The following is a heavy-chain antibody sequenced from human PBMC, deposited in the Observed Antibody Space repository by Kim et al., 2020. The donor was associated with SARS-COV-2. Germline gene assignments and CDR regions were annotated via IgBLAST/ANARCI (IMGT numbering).Heavy chain of an antibody. V-gene: IGHV3-64*01. CDR2: ISSNGGST. J-gene: IGHJ4*02. CDR1: GFTFSSYA. D-gene: IGHD1-26*01. Sequence: GSLRLSCAASGFTFSSYAMHWVRQAPGKGLEYVSAISSNGGSTYYANSVKGRFTISRDNSKNTLYLQMGSLRAEDMAVYYCARGGAPLDYWGQGTLVTVSS. CDR3: ARGGAPLDY.